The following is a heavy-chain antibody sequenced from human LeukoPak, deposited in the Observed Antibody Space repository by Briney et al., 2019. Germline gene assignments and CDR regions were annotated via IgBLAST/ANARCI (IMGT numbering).Heavy chain of an antibody. V-gene: IGHV3-7*01. CDR1: GFTFSSYW. CDR2: IKQDGSEK. J-gene: IGHJ6*03. D-gene: IGHD1-26*01. CDR3: ARDSGSYWGYYYYYYMDV. Sequence: PGGSLRLSCAASGFTFSSYWMSWVRQAPGKGLEWVANIKQDGSEKYYVDSVKGRFTISRDNAKNSLYLQMNSLRAEDTAVYYCARDSGSYWGYYYYYYMDVWGKGTTVTVSS.